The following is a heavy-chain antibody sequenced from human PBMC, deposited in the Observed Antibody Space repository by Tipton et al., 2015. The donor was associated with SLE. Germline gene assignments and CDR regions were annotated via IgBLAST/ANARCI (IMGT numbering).Heavy chain of an antibody. Sequence: QVQLVQSGPEVKKPGASVKVSCKASGYTFTSYYMHWVRQAPGQGLEWMGIINPSGGSTSYAQKFQGRVTMTRDTSTSTVYMELNSLRSEDTAMYYCARDRSQGDFWSGYSDYYYGMDVWGQGTTVTVSS. V-gene: IGHV1-46*01. J-gene: IGHJ6*02. CDR1: GYTFTSYY. D-gene: IGHD3-3*01. CDR3: ARDRSQGDFWSGYSDYYYGMDV. CDR2: INPSGGST.